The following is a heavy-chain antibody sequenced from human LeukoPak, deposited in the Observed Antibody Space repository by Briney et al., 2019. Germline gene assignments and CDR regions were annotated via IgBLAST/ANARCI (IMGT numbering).Heavy chain of an antibody. Sequence: SDTLSLTCAVYGGSFSGYYWSWIRQPPGKGLEWIGEINHSGSTNYNPSLKSRVTISVDTSKNQFSLKLSSVTAADTAVYYCARERGRGWFDPWGQGTLVTVSS. V-gene: IGHV4-34*01. D-gene: IGHD5-24*01. CDR2: INHSGST. CDR1: GGSFSGYY. J-gene: IGHJ5*02. CDR3: ARERGRGWFDP.